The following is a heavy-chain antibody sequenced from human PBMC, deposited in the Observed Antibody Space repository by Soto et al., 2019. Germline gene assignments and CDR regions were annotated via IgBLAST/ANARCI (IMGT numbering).Heavy chain of an antibody. CDR3: AGGRGRQQLVMSYYYGMDV. V-gene: IGHV4-34*01. D-gene: IGHD6-13*01. Sequence: PSETLSLTCAVYGGSFSGYYWSWIRQPPGKGLEWIGEINHSGSTNYNPSLKSRVTTSVDTSKNQFSLNLSSVTAADTAVYYCAGGRGRQQLVMSYYYGMDVWGQGTTVTVSS. J-gene: IGHJ6*02. CDR2: INHSGST. CDR1: GGSFSGYY.